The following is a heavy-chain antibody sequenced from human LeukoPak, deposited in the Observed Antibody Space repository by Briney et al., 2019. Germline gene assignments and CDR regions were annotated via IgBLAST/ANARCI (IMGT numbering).Heavy chain of an antibody. J-gene: IGHJ3*02. D-gene: IGHD4-17*01. CDR1: GFTFSSYS. Sequence: GGSLRLSCAASGFTFSSYSMNWVRQAPGKGLEWVSYISSSSSTIYYADSVKGRFTISGDNAENSLYLQMNSLRAEDTAVYYCARSPYGDYGVYAFDIWGQGTMVTVSS. CDR2: ISSSSSTI. CDR3: ARSPYGDYGVYAFDI. V-gene: IGHV3-48*01.